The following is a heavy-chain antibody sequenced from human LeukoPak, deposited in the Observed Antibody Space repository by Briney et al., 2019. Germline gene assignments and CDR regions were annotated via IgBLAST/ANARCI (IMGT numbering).Heavy chain of an antibody. J-gene: IGHJ4*02. CDR3: AKGRSGVSSAVINY. CDR2: ISGSGDST. Sequence: GGSLRLSCAASGFTFSSYAMGWVRQAPGKGLEWVSTISGSGDSTYYADSVKGRFTISRDNSKNTLHLQMNSLRAEDTAVYSCAKGRSGVSSAVINYWVQGTLVTVSS. CDR1: GFTFSSYA. D-gene: IGHD2-8*01. V-gene: IGHV3-23*01.